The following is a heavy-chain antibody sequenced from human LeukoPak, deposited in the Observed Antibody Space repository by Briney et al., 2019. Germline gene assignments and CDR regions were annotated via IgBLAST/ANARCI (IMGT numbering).Heavy chain of an antibody. J-gene: IGHJ3*02. CDR1: GGSISSYY. CDR3: ARDGPYYYDSSGYYDAFDI. CDR2: IYYSGST. Sequence: SETLSLTCTVSGGSISSYYWSWIRQPPGKGLEWIGYIYYSGSTNYNPSLKSRVTISVDTSKNQFSLKLSSVTAADTAVYYCARDGPYYYDSSGYYDAFDIWGQGTMVTVSS. D-gene: IGHD3-22*01. V-gene: IGHV4-59*12.